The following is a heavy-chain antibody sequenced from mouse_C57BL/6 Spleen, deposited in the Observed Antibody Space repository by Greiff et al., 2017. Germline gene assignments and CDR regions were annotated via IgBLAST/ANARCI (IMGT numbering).Heavy chain of an antibody. CDR3: TRRMITTVIESPYFAD. V-gene: IGHV1-15*01. CDR1: GYTFTDYE. Sequence: QVQLQQSGAELVRPGASVTLSCKASGYTFTDYEMHWVKQTPVHGLEWIGAIDPETGGTAYNQKFKGNDILTADKSSSTAYMQISSLTSEDSAVYYCTRRMITTVIESPYFADWGKGTLVTVSA. CDR2: IDPETGGT. D-gene: IGHD1-1*01. J-gene: IGHJ3*01.